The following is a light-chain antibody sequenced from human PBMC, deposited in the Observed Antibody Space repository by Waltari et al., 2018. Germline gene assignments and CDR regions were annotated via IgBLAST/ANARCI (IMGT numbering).Light chain of an antibody. V-gene: IGKV3-20*01. J-gene: IGKJ4*01. CDR2: GTS. Sequence: IVLTQSPGTLSLSHGERATLSCRAQNRVTSISLTWYQQKLGQAPRLLIYGTSSRATGIPDRVSGRWSGTDFTLTISRLEPEDFAVYYCQQYDGEVVTFGGGTKVEI. CDR3: QQYDGEVVT. CDR1: NRVTSIS.